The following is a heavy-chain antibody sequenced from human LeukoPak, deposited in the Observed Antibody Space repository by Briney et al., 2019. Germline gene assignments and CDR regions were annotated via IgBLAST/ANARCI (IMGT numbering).Heavy chain of an antibody. CDR3: AREGGSYHPNDY. CDR2: VFHSGGT. J-gene: IGHJ4*02. Sequence: TSETLSLTCSVSGGSIGSSAYYWGWIRQAPGKGLEWIGNVFHSGGTYYNPSLQSRVTISIDTSKNQFSLKLSSVTAADTAVYYCAREGGSYHPNDYWGQGTLVTVSS. V-gene: IGHV4-39*02. D-gene: IGHD1-26*01. CDR1: GGSIGSSAYY.